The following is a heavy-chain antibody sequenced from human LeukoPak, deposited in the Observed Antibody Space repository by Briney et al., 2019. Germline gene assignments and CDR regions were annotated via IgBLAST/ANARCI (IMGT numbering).Heavy chain of an antibody. CDR1: GYTFTIYG. V-gene: IGHV1-18*01. CDR2: ISAYNGNT. D-gene: IGHD3-10*01. J-gene: IGHJ5*02. Sequence: ASVTVSFKASGYTFTIYGISWVRQAPGQGLEWMGWISAYNGNTNYTQKLQGRVTMTTDTSTSTAYMELRSLRSDDTAVYYCAREETGYYYGSGSEGNWFDPWGQGTLVTVSS. CDR3: AREETGYYYGSGSEGNWFDP.